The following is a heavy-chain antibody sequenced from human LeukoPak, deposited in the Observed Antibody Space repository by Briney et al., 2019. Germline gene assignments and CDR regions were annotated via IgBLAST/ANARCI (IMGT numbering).Heavy chain of an antibody. D-gene: IGHD2-21*02. CDR1: GDSVSSNSAA. J-gene: IGHJ4*02. CDR2: TYCRSKWYN. V-gene: IGHV6-1*01. CDR3: ARAPAYCGGDCYSEGLDY. Sequence: SQTLSLTCAISGDSVSSNSAAWNWIRQSPSRGLEWLGRTYCRSKWYNDYAVSVKSRITINPDTSKNQFSLQLNSVTPEDTAVYYCARAPAYCGGDCYSEGLDYWGQGTLVTVSS.